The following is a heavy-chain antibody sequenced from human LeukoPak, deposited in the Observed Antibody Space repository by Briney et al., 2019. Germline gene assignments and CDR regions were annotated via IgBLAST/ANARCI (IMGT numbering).Heavy chain of an antibody. Sequence: SETLSLTCTVSGGSISNPNYHWDWIRQPPGEGLEWIGSISSGGTTSYNPSLQSRVTISVDASKNQFSLMVTSVTAADTAVYYRARRGDRSWGAQLDYWGQGALVTVSS. J-gene: IGHJ4*02. V-gene: IGHV4-39*01. CDR3: ARRGDRSWGAQLDY. D-gene: IGHD1-26*01. CDR1: GGSISNPNYH. CDR2: ISSGGTT.